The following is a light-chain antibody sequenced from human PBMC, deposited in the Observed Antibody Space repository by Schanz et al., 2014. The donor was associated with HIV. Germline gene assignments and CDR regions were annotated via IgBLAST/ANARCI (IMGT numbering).Light chain of an antibody. CDR2: DNN. J-gene: IGLJ2*01. CDR3: GTWDSSLSAAF. Sequence: QSVLTQPPSVSAALGQKVTISCSGSSSNIGNNYVSWYQQLPGTAPKLLIYDNNKRPSGIPDRFSGSKSGTSATLGITGLQTGDEADYYCGTWDSSLSAAFFGGGTKLTVL. CDR1: SSNIGNNY. V-gene: IGLV1-51*01.